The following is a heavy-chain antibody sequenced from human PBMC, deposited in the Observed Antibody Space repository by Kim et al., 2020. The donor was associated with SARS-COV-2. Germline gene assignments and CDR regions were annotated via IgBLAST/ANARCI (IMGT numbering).Heavy chain of an antibody. V-gene: IGHV3-23*01. D-gene: IGHD3-16*01. Sequence: AESVKGRFTISRDHSKNTLYLQMNRRRPEDAAMYYCARLWGSDSYVPRDFWGQGTLVTVSS. J-gene: IGHJ4*02. CDR3: ARLWGSDSYVPRDF.